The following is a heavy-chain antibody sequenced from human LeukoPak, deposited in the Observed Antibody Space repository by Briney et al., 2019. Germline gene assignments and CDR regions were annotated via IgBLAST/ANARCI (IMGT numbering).Heavy chain of an antibody. Sequence: ASVKVSCKASGYTFTGYYMHWVRQAAGQGLEWMGWINPNSGGTNYAQKFQGRVTMTRDTSISTAYMELSRLRSDDTAVYYCARGRHYYGSGSYLVWGQGTLVTVSS. CDR2: INPNSGGT. D-gene: IGHD3-10*01. CDR3: ARGRHYYGSGSYLV. CDR1: GYTFTGYY. J-gene: IGHJ4*02. V-gene: IGHV1-2*02.